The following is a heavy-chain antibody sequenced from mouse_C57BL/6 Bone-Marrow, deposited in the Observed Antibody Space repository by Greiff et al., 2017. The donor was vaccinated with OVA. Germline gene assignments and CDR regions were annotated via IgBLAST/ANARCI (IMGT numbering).Heavy chain of an antibody. J-gene: IGHJ2*01. CDR2: IDPSASYT. Sequence: QVQLQQPGAELVMPGASVKLSCKASGYTFTSYWMHWVKQRPGQGLEWIGEIDPSASYTNYNQKFKGKSTLTVDKSSSTAYMQLSSLTSEDSAVYYCARGHYDRFDYWGQGTTLTVSS. CDR3: ARGHYDRFDY. V-gene: IGHV1-69*01. CDR1: GYTFTSYW. D-gene: IGHD2-4*01.